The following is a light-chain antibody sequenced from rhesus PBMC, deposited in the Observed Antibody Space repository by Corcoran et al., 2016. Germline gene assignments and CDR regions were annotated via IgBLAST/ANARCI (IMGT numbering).Light chain of an antibody. V-gene: IGKV1-74*01. CDR2: RAS. CDR1: ENVTNY. Sequence: DIQMTQSPSSLSVFVGDRVTITCRASENVTNYLNWYHQKPGKAPEFLIYRASTLQTGVPSRSTGSGSRTECFLTISSLQPEDVKTSYCQHGYGTPFTFGPGTKLDIK. J-gene: IGKJ3*01. CDR3: QHGYGTPFT.